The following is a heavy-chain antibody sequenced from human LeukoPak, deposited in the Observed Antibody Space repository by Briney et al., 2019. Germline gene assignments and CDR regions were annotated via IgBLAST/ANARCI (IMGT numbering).Heavy chain of an antibody. J-gene: IGHJ3*02. Sequence: PGRSLRLSCAASGFTFSSYAMFWVRQAPGKGLEWVAVISYDGSNKCYADSVKGRFTISRDNSKNTLYLQMNSLRVEDTAVYYCASSLYYYESMAFDIWGQGTMVTVSS. CDR3: ASSLYYYESMAFDI. D-gene: IGHD3-22*01. CDR2: ISYDGSNK. CDR1: GFTFSSYA. V-gene: IGHV3-30-3*01.